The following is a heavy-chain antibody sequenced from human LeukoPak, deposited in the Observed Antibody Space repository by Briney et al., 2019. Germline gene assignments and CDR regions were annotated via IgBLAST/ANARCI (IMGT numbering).Heavy chain of an antibody. CDR2: IYTSGST. D-gene: IGHD6-6*01. J-gene: IGHJ4*02. CDR1: GGSISSGSYY. V-gene: IGHV4-61*02. Sequence: PSETLSLTCTVSGGSISSGSYYWSWIRQPAGKGLEWIGRIYTSGSTNYNPSLKSRDTISVDTSKNQFSLKLSSVTAADTAVYYCARVGRLWYSSSSQRTAIDYWGQGTLVTVSS. CDR3: ARVGRLWYSSSSQRTAIDY.